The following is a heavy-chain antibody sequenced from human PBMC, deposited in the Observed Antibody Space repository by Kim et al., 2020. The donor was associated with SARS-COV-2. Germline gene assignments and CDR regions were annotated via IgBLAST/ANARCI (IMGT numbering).Heavy chain of an antibody. CDR1: GFTFNSYA. CDR2: SNGSGDST. Sequence: GGSLRLSCAASGFTFNSYAMSWVRQAPGKGLEWVSASNGSGDSTYYGDSGKGRFTISRDNSKNTLYLQMNSLRAEDTAVYYCAKVEGVPAAMHNFDYWGQGTLVTVSS. J-gene: IGHJ4*02. D-gene: IGHD2-2*01. CDR3: AKVEGVPAAMHNFDY. V-gene: IGHV3-23*01.